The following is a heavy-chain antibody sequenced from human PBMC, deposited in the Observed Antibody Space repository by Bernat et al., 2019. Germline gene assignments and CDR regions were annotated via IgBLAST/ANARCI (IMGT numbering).Heavy chain of an antibody. J-gene: IGHJ4*02. Sequence: QVQLQESGPGLVKPSETLSLTCTVSGGSISSYYWSWIRQPPGKGLEWIGYIYYSGSTNYNPSLKSRVTISVDTSKNQFSLKLSSVTAADTAVYYCARGFYYFDYWGQGSLLTVSS. CDR3: ARGFYYFDY. CDR2: IYYSGST. V-gene: IGHV4-59*01. CDR1: GGSISSYY.